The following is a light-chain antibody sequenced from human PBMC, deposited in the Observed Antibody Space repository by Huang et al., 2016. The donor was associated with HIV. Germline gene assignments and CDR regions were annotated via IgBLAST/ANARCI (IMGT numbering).Light chain of an antibody. CDR2: GAF. Sequence: EIVLTQSPGTLSLSPGDGATLSCKASQSIRSNSLAWYQQKPGQAPRLLIYGAFNRATGIPDRFSGSASGTGFTLTISGLEPEDFAVYYCQQYGSSQITFGPGTKVDIK. J-gene: IGKJ3*01. CDR1: QSIRSNS. V-gene: IGKV3-20*01. CDR3: QQYGSSQIT.